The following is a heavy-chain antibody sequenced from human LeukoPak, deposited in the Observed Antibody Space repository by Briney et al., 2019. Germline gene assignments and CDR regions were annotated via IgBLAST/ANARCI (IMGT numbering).Heavy chain of an antibody. D-gene: IGHD6-6*01. CDR2: IYYSGNT. V-gene: IGHV4-39*07. J-gene: IGHJ5*02. CDR3: AREYTFSSGWFDP. CDR1: GDSISSSSYY. Sequence: PSETLSLTCTVTGDSISSSSYYWAWIRQPPGKGLEWIGSIYYSGNTYYNPSLKSRVTISVDTSKNQFSLKLISVTAADTAVYYCAREYTFSSGWFDPWGQGTLVTVSS.